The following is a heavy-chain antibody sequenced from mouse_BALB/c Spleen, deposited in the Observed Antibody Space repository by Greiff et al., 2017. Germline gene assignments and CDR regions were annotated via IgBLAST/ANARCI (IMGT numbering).Heavy chain of an antibody. D-gene: IGHD2-12*01. CDR1: GFNIKDTY. V-gene: IGHV14-3*02. Sequence: EVQLQQSGAELVKPGASVKLSCTASGFNIKDTYMHWVKQRPEQGLEWIGRIDPANGNTKYDPKFQGKATITADTSSNTAYLQLSSLTSEDTAVYYCAVSYDDEYYFDYWGQGTTLTVSS. CDR2: IDPANGNT. J-gene: IGHJ2*01. CDR3: AVSYDDEYYFDY.